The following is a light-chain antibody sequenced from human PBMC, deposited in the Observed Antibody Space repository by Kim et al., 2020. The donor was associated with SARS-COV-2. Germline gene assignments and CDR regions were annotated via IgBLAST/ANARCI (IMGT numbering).Light chain of an antibody. J-gene: IGLJ1*01. Sequence: QPVLTQSPSASASLGASVKLTCTLSSGHSSYAIAWHQQQPEKGPRYLMKLNSDGSHSKGDGIPDRFSGSSSGAERYLTISSLQSEDEADYYCQTPRLVFGTGTKVTVL. CDR2: LNSDGSH. CDR1: SGHSSYA. V-gene: IGLV4-69*01. CDR3: QTPRLV.